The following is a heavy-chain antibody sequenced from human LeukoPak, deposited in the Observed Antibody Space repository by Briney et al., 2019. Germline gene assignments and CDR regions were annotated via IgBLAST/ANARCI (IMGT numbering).Heavy chain of an antibody. Sequence: ASVKVSCKASGYTFTGYYMHWVRQAPGQGLEWMGWINPNSGGTNYAQKFQGRVTMTRDTSIGTAYMELSRLRSDDTAVYYCASSATKLSSFDYWGQGTLVTVSS. CDR2: INPNSGGT. CDR1: GYTFTGYY. CDR3: ASSATKLSSFDY. J-gene: IGHJ4*02. D-gene: IGHD1-26*01. V-gene: IGHV1-2*02.